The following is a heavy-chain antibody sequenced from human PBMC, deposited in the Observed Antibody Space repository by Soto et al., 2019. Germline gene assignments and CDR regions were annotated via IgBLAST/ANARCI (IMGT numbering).Heavy chain of an antibody. D-gene: IGHD1-26*01. J-gene: IGHJ4*02. CDR1: GGSISSSSYY. CDR2: IYYSGST. CDR3: ARGPHLIVGATEGDY. V-gene: IGHV4-39*01. Sequence: QLQLQESGPGLVKPSETLSLTCTVSGGSISSSSYYWGWIRQPPGKGLEWIGRIYYSGSTYYNPSLKSRVTISVDTSKNQFSLKLSSVTAADTAVYYCARGPHLIVGATEGDYWGQGTLVTVSS.